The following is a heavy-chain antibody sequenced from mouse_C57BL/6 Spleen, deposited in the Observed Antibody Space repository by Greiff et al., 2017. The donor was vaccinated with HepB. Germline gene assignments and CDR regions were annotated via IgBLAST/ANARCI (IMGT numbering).Heavy chain of an antibody. D-gene: IGHD1-1*01. CDR1: GFTFSDYG. CDR2: ISSGSSTI. V-gene: IGHV5-17*01. J-gene: IGHJ3*01. Sequence: EVHLVESGGGLVKPGGSLKLSCAASGFTFSDYGMHWVRQAPEKGLEWVAYISSGSSTIYYADTVKGRFTISRDNAKNTLFLQMTSLRSEDTAMYYCARRDYGTFAWFAYWGQGTLVTVSA. CDR3: ARRDYGTFAWFAY.